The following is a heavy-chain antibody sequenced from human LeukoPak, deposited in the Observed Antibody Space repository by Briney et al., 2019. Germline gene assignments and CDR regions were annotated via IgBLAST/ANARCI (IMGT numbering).Heavy chain of an antibody. CDR2: ISGSGGST. CDR3: ASSKEWELFYYYYMDV. CDR1: GFTFSSYA. Sequence: GGSLRLSCAASGFTFSSYAMSWVRQAPGTGVEWVSAISGSGGSTYYADSVKGRFTISRDNSRNTLYLQMNSLRAEDTAVYYCASSKEWELFYYYYMDVWGKGTTVTISS. J-gene: IGHJ6*03. V-gene: IGHV3-23*01. D-gene: IGHD1-26*01.